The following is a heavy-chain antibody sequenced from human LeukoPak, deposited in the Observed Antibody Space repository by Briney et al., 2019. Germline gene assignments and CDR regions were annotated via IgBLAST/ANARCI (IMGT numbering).Heavy chain of an antibody. CDR2: ISAYNGNT. D-gene: IGHD6-6*01. V-gene: IGHV1-18*01. J-gene: IGHJ5*02. CDR1: GYTFTSYG. CDR3: ARDLGSSATSTNWFDP. Sequence: GASVKVSCKASGYTFTSYGISWVLQAPGQGLEWMGWISAYNGNTNYAQKLQGRVTMTTDTSTSTAYMELRSLRSDDTAVYYCARDLGSSATSTNWFDPWGQGTLVTVSS.